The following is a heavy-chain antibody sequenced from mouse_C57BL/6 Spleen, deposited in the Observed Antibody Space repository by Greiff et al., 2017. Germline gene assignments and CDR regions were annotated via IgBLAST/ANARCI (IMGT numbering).Heavy chain of an antibody. CDR2: IDPSYIYT. CDR1: GYTFTSYW. D-gene: IGHD1-1*02. J-gene: IGHJ4*01. Sequence: QVQLQQPGAELVRPGTSVKLSCKASGYTFTSYWMHWVKQRPGQGLEWIGVIDPSYIYTTYNQKFKGKATLTVATYSSTAYMQLISLTSEDSAVYYCARKRDYGGSYYAMDYWGQGTSVTVSS. V-gene: IGHV1-59*01. CDR3: ARKRDYGGSYYAMDY.